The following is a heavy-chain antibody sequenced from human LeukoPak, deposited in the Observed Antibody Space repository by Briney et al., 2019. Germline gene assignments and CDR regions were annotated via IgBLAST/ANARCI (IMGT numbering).Heavy chain of an antibody. V-gene: IGHV4-59*01. CDR1: GGSISSYY. D-gene: IGHD6-6*01. CDR2: IYYSGST. CDR3: ARGEYSSSSHDY. Sequence: PSETLSLTCTVSGGSISSYYWSWIRQPPGKGLEWIGYIYYSGSTNYNPSLKSRVTISVDTSKNQFSLKLSSVTAADTAVYYCARGEYSSSSHDYWGQGTLVTVSS. J-gene: IGHJ4*02.